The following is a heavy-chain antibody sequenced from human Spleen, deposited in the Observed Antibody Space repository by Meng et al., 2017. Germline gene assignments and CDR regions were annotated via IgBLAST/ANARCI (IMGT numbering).Heavy chain of an antibody. J-gene: IGHJ3*02. D-gene: IGHD6-19*01. CDR3: ARGLYSSGWIDAFDI. CDR2: ISSSSSYI. V-gene: IGHV3-21*01. CDR1: GFTFSSYS. Sequence: GESLKISCAASGFTFSSYSMNWVRQAPGKGLEWVSSISSSSSYIYYADSVKGRFTISRDNAKNSLYLQMNSLRAEDTAVYYCARGLYSSGWIDAFDIWGQGTMVTVSS.